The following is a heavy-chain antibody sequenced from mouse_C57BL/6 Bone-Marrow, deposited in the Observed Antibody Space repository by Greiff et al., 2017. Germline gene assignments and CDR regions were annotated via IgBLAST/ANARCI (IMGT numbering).Heavy chain of an antibody. CDR3: ANSYYSNYRFAY. J-gene: IGHJ3*01. CDR2: INPSSGYT. V-gene: IGHV1-7*01. D-gene: IGHD2-5*01. Sequence: QVQLQQSGAELAKPGASVKLSCKASGYTFTSYWMHWVKQRPGQGLEWIGYINPSSGYTKYNQKFKDKATLTADKSSSTAYMQLSSLTYEDAAVYYCANSYYSNYRFAYWGQGTLVTVSA. CDR1: GYTFTSYW.